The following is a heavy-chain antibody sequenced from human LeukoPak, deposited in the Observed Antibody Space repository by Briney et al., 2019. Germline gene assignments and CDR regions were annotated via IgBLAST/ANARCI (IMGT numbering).Heavy chain of an antibody. CDR3: ANHPFDY. V-gene: IGHV3-48*03. CDR1: GSTFSSYG. J-gene: IGHJ4*02. CDR2: ISSSGNIM. Sequence: GGSLRLSCAASGSTFSSYGMNWVRQAPGKGLEWVSYISSSGNIMYYADSVKGRFTISRDNAKNSLYLQMNSLRAEDTAAYYCANHPFDYWGQGTLVTVSS.